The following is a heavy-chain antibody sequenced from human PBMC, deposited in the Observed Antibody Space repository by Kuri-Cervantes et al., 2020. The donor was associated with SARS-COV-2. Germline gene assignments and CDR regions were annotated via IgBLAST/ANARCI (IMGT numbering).Heavy chain of an antibody. J-gene: IGHJ4*02. CDR1: GFTFSSYA. Sequence: GESLKISCAASGFTFSSYAMSWVRQAPGKGLEWVANIKQDGSEKYYVDSVKGRFTISRDNAKNSLYLQMNSLRAEDTAVYYCARVLTNRIQGADIVVVPAAPLDYWGQGTLVTVSS. CDR2: IKQDGSEK. CDR3: ARVLTNRIQGADIVVVPAAPLDY. V-gene: IGHV3-7*01. D-gene: IGHD2-2*01.